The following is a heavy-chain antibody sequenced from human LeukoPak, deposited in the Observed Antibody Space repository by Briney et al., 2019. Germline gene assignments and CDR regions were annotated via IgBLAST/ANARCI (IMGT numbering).Heavy chain of an antibody. V-gene: IGHV3-21*06. Sequence: GGSLRLSCAASGFSFSSYRMNWVRQAPGKGLEWVSSVSNSGDYIHYADSVKGRFTISRDNSKNSLYLQMNSLRAEDTAVYYCARSGNTGRNWYFDLWGRGTLVTVSS. CDR3: ARSGNTGRNWYFDL. D-gene: IGHD3-10*01. CDR1: GFSFSSYR. J-gene: IGHJ2*01. CDR2: VSNSGDYI.